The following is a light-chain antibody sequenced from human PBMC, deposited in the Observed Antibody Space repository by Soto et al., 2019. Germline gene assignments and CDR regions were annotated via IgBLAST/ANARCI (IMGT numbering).Light chain of an antibody. CDR1: QAVSTY. CDR2: DAS. V-gene: IGKV3-11*01. Sequence: VLTQSPATLSLSPGERATLSCRASQAVSTYVAWYQHKPGQAPRLLIYDASNRATGVPFRFSGSGSGTDFTLTVSSLEPEDFAVYYCQQRLLWPQTFGQVTKVEI. CDR3: QQRLLWPQT. J-gene: IGKJ1*01.